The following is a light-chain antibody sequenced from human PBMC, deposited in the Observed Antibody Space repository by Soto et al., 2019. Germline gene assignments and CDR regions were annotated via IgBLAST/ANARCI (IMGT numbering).Light chain of an antibody. CDR1: QGISSY. Sequence: IQLTQSPSSLSASVGDRVTITCRASQGISSYLAWYQQKSGKAPKLLIYAASTLQSGVPSRFSGSGSGTDFTPTISSLQPEDFATYYCQQLDSYPRTFGPGTKVDIK. CDR2: AAS. V-gene: IGKV1-9*01. J-gene: IGKJ3*01. CDR3: QQLDSYPRT.